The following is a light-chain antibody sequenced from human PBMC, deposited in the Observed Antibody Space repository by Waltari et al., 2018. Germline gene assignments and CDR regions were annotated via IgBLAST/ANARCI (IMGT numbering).Light chain of an antibody. CDR1: PGVSTN. CDR3: QQYNNWPPYT. Sequence: IVLTQSPATLSVSPGEGATLSCRTSPGVSTNLAWYQQQPGQAPRLLIYGASTRATGIPARFSGSGSGTEFTLTITSLRSEDFAVYYCQQYNNWPPYTFGPGTKLEIK. J-gene: IGKJ2*01. CDR2: GAS. V-gene: IGKV3-15*01.